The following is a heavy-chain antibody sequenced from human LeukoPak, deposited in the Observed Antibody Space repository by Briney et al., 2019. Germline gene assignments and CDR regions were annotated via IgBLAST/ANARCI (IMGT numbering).Heavy chain of an antibody. D-gene: IGHD3-10*01. Sequence: PSETLSLTCTVSGGSISSSNYFWGWIRQPPGKGLEWIGSIYYGGSTYYIPSLNSRVTISVDTSENQISLKLSSVTAADSAVYYCARPTGSGSLTYPFDYWGQGTLVTVSS. CDR1: GGSISSSNYF. V-gene: IGHV4-39*01. CDR2: IYYGGST. J-gene: IGHJ4*02. CDR3: ARPTGSGSLTYPFDY.